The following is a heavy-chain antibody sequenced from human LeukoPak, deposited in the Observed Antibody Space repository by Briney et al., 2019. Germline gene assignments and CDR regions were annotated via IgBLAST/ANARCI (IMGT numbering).Heavy chain of an antibody. D-gene: IGHD6-6*01. CDR2: INSNSGDT. V-gene: IGHV1-2*02. J-gene: IGHJ5*02. CDR1: GYTFTGCY. Sequence: ASVKVSCKASGYTFTGCYMHWVRQAPGQGLEWMGWINSNSGDTNYAQKFQGRVTMTRDTSISTAYMELSRLRSDDTAVYYCARDDYSSSGNWFDPWGQGTLVTVSS. CDR3: ARDDYSSSGNWFDP.